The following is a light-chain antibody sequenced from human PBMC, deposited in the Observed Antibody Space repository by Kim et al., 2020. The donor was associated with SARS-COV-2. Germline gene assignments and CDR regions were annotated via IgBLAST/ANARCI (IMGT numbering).Light chain of an antibody. CDR1: SGSIASNY. CDR3: QSYDSSNVV. Sequence: NFMLTQPHSVSESPGKTVTISCTHSSGSIASNYVQWYQQRPGSAPTTVIYEDNQRPSGVPDRFSGSIDSSSNSASLTISGLKTEDEADYSCQSYDSSNVVFGGGTQLTVL. V-gene: IGLV6-57*04. J-gene: IGLJ2*01. CDR2: EDN.